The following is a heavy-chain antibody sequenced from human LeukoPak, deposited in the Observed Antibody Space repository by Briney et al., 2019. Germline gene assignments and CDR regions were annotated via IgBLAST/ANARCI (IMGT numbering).Heavy chain of an antibody. V-gene: IGHV3-23*01. Sequence: GGSLRLSCAASGFTFSSYAMSWVRQAPGKGLEWVSAISGSGGSTYYADSVKGRFTISRDNAKNTLYLQMNSLRAEDTAVYYCARVGAVAGTIFGYWGQGTLVTVSS. D-gene: IGHD6-19*01. CDR1: GFTFSSYA. CDR2: ISGSGGST. CDR3: ARVGAVAGTIFGY. J-gene: IGHJ4*02.